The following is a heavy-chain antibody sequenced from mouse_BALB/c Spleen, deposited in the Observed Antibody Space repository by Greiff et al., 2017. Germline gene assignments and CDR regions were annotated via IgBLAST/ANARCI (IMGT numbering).Heavy chain of an antibody. CDR2: IWAGGST. Sequence: VKLMESGPGLVAPSQSLSITCTVSGFSLTSYGVHWVRQPPGKGLEWLGVIWAGGSTNYNSALMSRLSISKDNSKSQVFLKMNSLQTDDTAMYYCARNYGNSAMDYWGQGTSVTVSS. CDR3: ARNYGNSAMDY. J-gene: IGHJ4*01. D-gene: IGHD2-1*01. V-gene: IGHV2-9*02. CDR1: GFSLTSYG.